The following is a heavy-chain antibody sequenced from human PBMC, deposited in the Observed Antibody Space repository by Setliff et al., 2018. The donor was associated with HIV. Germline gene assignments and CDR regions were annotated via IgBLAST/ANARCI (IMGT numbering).Heavy chain of an antibody. CDR1: GYTFTSYA. CDR2: INTNSGNT. J-gene: IGHJ6*04. CDR3: ARGKGVGGVIITGGLDV. Sequence: ASVKVSCKASGYTFTSYAMNWVRQAPGQGLEWMGWINTNSGNTGYAQKFQGRVTMTRDTSISTAYMELSSLTSEDTAVYYCARGKGVGGVIITGGLDVWGKGTTVTVSS. D-gene: IGHD3-10*01. V-gene: IGHV1-8*02.